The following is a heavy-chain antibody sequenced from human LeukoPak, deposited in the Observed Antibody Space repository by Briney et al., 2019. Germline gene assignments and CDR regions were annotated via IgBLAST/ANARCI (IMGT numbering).Heavy chain of an antibody. V-gene: IGHV1-2*02. Sequence: ASVKVSCKASGYTFTDYYMHWVRQAPGQRLEWMGWINPNSGGTNYAQKFRGRVTMTRDTSISTAYMELSRLRSDDTAVYYCAREGPIVGATHLVDYWGQGTLVTVSS. CDR3: AREGPIVGATHLVDY. D-gene: IGHD1-26*01. CDR2: INPNSGGT. J-gene: IGHJ4*02. CDR1: GYTFTDYY.